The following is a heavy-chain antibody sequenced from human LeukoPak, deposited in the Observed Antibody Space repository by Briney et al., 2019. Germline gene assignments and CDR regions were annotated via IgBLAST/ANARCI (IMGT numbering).Heavy chain of an antibody. V-gene: IGHV3-23*01. CDR3: ARDTIHLNAFDI. D-gene: IGHD3-9*01. CDR2: ISDTGNT. J-gene: IGHJ3*02. CDR1: GFTLSSYA. Sequence: GGSLRLSCAASGFTLSSYAMSWVRQAPGKGLEWVSAISDTGNTYHADSVKGRFTISRDSSKNTLFLQMNRLRPEDAAVYYCARDTIHLNAFDIWGQGTMVTVSS.